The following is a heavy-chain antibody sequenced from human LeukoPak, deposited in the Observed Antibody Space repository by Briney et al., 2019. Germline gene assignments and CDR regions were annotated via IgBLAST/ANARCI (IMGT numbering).Heavy chain of an antibody. CDR2: FDPEDGET. Sequence: ASVKVSCKVSGYTLTELSMHWVRQAPGKGLEWMGGFDPEDGETIYAQKFQGRVTMTEDTSTDTAYMELSSPRSEDTAVYYCATAKGFYDSSGYYHDAFDIWGQGTTVTVSS. CDR1: GYTLTELS. D-gene: IGHD3-22*01. CDR3: ATAKGFYDSSGYYHDAFDI. V-gene: IGHV1-24*01. J-gene: IGHJ3*02.